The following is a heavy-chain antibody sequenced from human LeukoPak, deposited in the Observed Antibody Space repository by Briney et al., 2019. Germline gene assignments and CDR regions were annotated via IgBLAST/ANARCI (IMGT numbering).Heavy chain of an antibody. CDR1: GGTFSSYA. V-gene: IGHV1-69*01. J-gene: IGHJ5*02. CDR3: ARDLYCGGDCYSGRNWFDP. CDR2: IIPIFGTA. D-gene: IGHD2-21*02. Sequence: SVKVSCKASGGTFSSYAISWVRQAPGQGLEWMGGIIPIFGTANYAQKFQGRVTITADESTSTAYMELRSLRSEDTAVYYCARDLYCGGDCYSGRNWFDPWGQGTLVTVSS.